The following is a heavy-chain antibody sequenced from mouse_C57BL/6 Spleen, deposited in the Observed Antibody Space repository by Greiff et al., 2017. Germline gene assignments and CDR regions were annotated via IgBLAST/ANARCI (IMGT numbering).Heavy chain of an antibody. Sequence: EVQLQESGPVLVKPGASVKMSCKASGYTFTDYYMNWVKQSHGKSLEWIGVINPYNGGTSYNQKFKGKATLTVDKSSSTAYMELNSLTCEDSAVYYCARGDDCGSSYGFAYWGQGTLVTVSA. J-gene: IGHJ3*01. D-gene: IGHD1-1*01. V-gene: IGHV1-19*01. CDR3: ARGDDCGSSYGFAY. CDR1: GYTFTDYY. CDR2: INPYNGGT.